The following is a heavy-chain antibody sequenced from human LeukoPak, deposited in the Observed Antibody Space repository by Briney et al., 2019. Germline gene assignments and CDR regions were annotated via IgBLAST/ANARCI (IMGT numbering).Heavy chain of an antibody. CDR3: AGFSYYDSSSAFDY. D-gene: IGHD3-22*01. CDR2: IWYDGSNK. Sequence: PGGSLRLSRAASGFTFSSYGMHWVRQAPGKGLEWVAVIWYDGSNKYYADSVKGRFTISRDNSKNTLYLQMNSLRAEDTAVYYCAGFSYYDSSSAFDYWGQGTLVTVSS. CDR1: GFTFSSYG. J-gene: IGHJ4*02. V-gene: IGHV3-33*01.